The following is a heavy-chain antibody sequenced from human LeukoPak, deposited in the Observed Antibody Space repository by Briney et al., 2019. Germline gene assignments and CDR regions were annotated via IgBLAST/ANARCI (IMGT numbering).Heavy chain of an antibody. CDR2: ISAYKGNT. V-gene: IGHV1-18*01. CDR3: ARVRPPHYYDSSGYSDYFDY. CDR1: GYTFTIYG. D-gene: IGHD3-22*01. Sequence: ASVRVSFGASGYTFTIYGISWVRQAPGQGGEGMGWISAYKGNTNYAQKLQGRVTMTTDTSTSTAYMELSSLRSDDTAVYYCARVRPPHYYDSSGYSDYFDYCGQGTLVTVSS. J-gene: IGHJ4*02.